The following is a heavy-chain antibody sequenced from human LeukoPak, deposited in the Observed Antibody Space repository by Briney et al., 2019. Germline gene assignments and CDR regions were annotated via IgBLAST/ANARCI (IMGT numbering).Heavy chain of an antibody. CDR1: GGSLSNYY. CDR3: ARGRYCSADICTGGDSFDI. J-gene: IGHJ3*02. D-gene: IGHD2-15*01. Sequence: PSETLSLTCTVSGGSLSNYYWSWIRQPPGKGLEWIGRKYARGSSNYNPPVQSQVTMSVDTSKNQFSLKLRSVTAADTAVYYCARGRYCSADICTGGDSFDIWGQGTMVSVSP. CDR2: KYARGSS. V-gene: IGHV4-4*07.